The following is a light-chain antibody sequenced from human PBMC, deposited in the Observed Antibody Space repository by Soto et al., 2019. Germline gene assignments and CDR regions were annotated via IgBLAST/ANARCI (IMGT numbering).Light chain of an antibody. CDR3: NSYRDDHPRFYV. CDR1: RSDIGNYNY. V-gene: IGLV2-14*03. J-gene: IGLJ1*01. CDR2: DVG. Sequence: QSVLTQPASVSGSPGQSITISCTGTRSDIGNYNYVSWYQHLPGKAPKLMIYDVGSRPSGVSSRFSGSKSGNTASLAISGLQAEDEADYYSNSYRDDHPRFYVFGPVTKVTVL.